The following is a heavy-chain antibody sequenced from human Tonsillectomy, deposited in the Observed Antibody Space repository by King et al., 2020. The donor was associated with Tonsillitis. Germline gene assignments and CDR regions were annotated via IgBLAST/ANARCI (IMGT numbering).Heavy chain of an antibody. Sequence: QLQESGPGLVKPSETLSLTCTVSGGSISSYYWSWIRQPPGKGLEWIGFIYHSGSTNYNPPLKSRVTMSVDKSKNHFSLRLSSVTAADSAVYYCARPYSSSFWFFDLWGRGTLVTVSS. D-gene: IGHD6-6*01. V-gene: IGHV4-59*08. CDR1: GGSISSYY. J-gene: IGHJ2*01. CDR3: ARPYSSSFWFFDL. CDR2: IYHSGST.